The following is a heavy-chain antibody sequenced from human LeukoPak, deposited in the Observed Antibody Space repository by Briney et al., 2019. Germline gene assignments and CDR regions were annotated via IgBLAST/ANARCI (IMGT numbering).Heavy chain of an antibody. CDR3: ASGYYYAKTVDY. Sequence: PSQTLSLTCAVSGGSISSGGYSWSWIRQPPGKGLEWIGYIYYSGSTYYNPSLKSRVTISVDTSKNQFSLKLSSVTAADTAVYYCASGYYYAKTVDYWGQGTLVTVSS. J-gene: IGHJ4*02. CDR2: IYYSGST. V-gene: IGHV4-30-4*07. D-gene: IGHD3-22*01. CDR1: GGSISSGGYS.